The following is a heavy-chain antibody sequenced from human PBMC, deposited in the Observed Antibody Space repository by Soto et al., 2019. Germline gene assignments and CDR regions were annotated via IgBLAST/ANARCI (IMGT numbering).Heavy chain of an antibody. Sequence: GASVKVSCKTSGYSFTKYGLHWVRQAPGQRLEWMGWINPGNGDTKYSQKFQGRVTITRDTSATTAYMELSSLRSEDSAVFYCARTYCSSTSCNNYYYYGMDVWGQGTTVTVSS. CDR2: INPGNGDT. J-gene: IGHJ6*02. V-gene: IGHV1-3*01. CDR1: GYSFTKYG. CDR3: ARTYCSSTSCNNYYYYGMDV. D-gene: IGHD2-2*01.